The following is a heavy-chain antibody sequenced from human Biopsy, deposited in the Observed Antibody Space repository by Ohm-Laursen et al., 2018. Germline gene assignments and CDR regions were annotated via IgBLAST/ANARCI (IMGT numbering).Heavy chain of an antibody. CDR2: ISWNSVGI. V-gene: IGHV3-9*01. Sequence: SLRLSCSASGFIFDDYAMHWVRHAPGKGLEWVSGISWNSVGIGYADSVTGRFTISRDNAKNFLYLQMNNLRPEDTALYYCAKIHCSGGSCYPNAFDMWGHGTRVTVS. D-gene: IGHD2-15*01. CDR1: GFIFDDYA. CDR3: AKIHCSGGSCYPNAFDM. J-gene: IGHJ3*02.